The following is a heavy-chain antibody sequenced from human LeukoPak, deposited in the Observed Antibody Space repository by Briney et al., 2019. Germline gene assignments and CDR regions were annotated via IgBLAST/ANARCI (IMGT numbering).Heavy chain of an antibody. Sequence: GGSLRLSCAASGFTFDDYAMHWVRQAPGKGLEWVSGVSGDSGSIGYADSVRGRFTISRDNAKKSLYLQMNSLRAEDTALYYCAKGAGDMDVWGKGTTVTVSS. D-gene: IGHD3-10*01. V-gene: IGHV3-9*01. CDR2: VSGDSGSI. CDR3: AKGAGDMDV. CDR1: GFTFDDYA. J-gene: IGHJ6*03.